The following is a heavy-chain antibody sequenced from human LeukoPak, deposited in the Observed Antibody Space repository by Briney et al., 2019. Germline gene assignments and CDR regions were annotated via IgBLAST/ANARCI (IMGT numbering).Heavy chain of an antibody. D-gene: IGHD2-2*01. V-gene: IGHV3-30*02. Sequence: GGSLRLSCAASGFTFSSYGMHWVRQAPGKGLEWVAFIRYDGSNKYYADSVKGRFTISRDNSKNTLYLQMNSLRAEDTAVYYCARVMADIVVVPAAMLFDPWGQGTLVTVSS. CDR2: IRYDGSNK. CDR1: GFTFSSYG. J-gene: IGHJ5*02. CDR3: ARVMADIVVVPAAMLFDP.